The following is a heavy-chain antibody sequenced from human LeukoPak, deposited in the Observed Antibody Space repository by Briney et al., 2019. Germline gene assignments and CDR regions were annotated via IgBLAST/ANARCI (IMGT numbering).Heavy chain of an antibody. CDR1: GGSFSLYY. Sequence: SETLSLTCAVYGGSFSLYYWTWIRQSPGKGLEWIGEINHSGNTNYNPSLKSRVTISVDTSKNQFSLNLISVTAADTAVYYCARDLTDYYELDYWGQGTLVTVSS. CDR2: INHSGNT. CDR3: ARDLTDYYELDY. D-gene: IGHD3-22*01. V-gene: IGHV4-34*01. J-gene: IGHJ4*02.